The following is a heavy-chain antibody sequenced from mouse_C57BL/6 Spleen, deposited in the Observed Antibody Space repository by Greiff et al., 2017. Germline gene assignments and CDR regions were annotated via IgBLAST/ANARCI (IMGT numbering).Heavy chain of an antibody. CDR2: IFPGSGST. V-gene: IGHV1-75*01. CDR1: GYTFTDYY. D-gene: IGHD1-1*01. Sequence: QVQLKQSGPELVKPGASVKISCKASGYTFTDYYINWVKQRPGQGLEWIGWIFPGSGSTYYNEKFKGKATLTVDKSSSTAYLLLSSLTSEDSAVDFGARSTTVVGEYFDYWGQGTTLTVSS. J-gene: IGHJ2*01. CDR3: ARSTTVVGEYFDY.